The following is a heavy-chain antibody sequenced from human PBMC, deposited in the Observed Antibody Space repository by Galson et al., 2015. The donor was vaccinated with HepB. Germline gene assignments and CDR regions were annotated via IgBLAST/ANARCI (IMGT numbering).Heavy chain of an antibody. CDR1: GGTFNNYA. CDR3: ARNRSGWFDS. D-gene: IGHD2/OR15-2a*01. CDR2: IVSMFGTS. J-gene: IGHJ5*01. Sequence: SVKVSCKASGGTFNNYAISWMRQAPGQGLEWMGGIVSMFGTSNDAQKFQGRVTITADESAGTVYMELSSLKSEDTAVYFCARNRSGWFDSWGQGTLVTVSS. V-gene: IGHV1-69*13.